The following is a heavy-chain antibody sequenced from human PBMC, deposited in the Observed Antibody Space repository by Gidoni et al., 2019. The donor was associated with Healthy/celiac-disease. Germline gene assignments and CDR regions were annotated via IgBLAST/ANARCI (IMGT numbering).Heavy chain of an antibody. V-gene: IGHV3-66*02. CDR2: IYSGGST. J-gene: IGHJ4*02. CDR3: ARGNDYSSPFDY. CDR1: GFTVSSND. D-gene: IGHD4-4*01. Sequence: EVQLVESGGGLVQPGGSLRLSCAASGFTVSSNDMSWVRQAPGKGLEWVSVIYSGGSTYYADSVKGRFTISRDNSKNTLYLQMNSLRAEDTAVYYCARGNDYSSPFDYWGQGTLVTVSS.